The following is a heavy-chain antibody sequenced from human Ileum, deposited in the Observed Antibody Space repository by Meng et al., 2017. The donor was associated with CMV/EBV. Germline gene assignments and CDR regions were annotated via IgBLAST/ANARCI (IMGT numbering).Heavy chain of an antibody. J-gene: IGHJ4*02. CDR1: GASITTYY. CDR2: VYDSADI. Sequence: GSLRLSCTVSGASITTYYWSWIRQSPGKGLEWIGYVYDSADIKYNPSLKSRVTISADTSKNEFSLKLSSVTAAGTAVYYCARQTPGWKYVGYWGQGTLVTVSS. CDR3: ARQTPGWKYVGY. D-gene: IGHD2-15*01. V-gene: IGHV4-59*08.